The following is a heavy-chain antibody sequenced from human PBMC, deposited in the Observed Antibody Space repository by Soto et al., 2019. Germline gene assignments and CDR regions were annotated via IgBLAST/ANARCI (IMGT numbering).Heavy chain of an antibody. CDR2: IKQDGSEK. V-gene: IGHV3-7*01. J-gene: IGHJ4*02. CDR1: GFTFSSFW. D-gene: IGHD1-26*01. CDR3: VRDRSGSYLEGFDY. Sequence: PGGSLRLCCAASGFTFSSFWMTWVRQAPGKGLEWVANIKQDGSEKYYVDSVKGRFTISRDNARNSLFLEMKSLRSEDTAVYSCVRDRSGSYLEGFDYWGQGTLVTVSS.